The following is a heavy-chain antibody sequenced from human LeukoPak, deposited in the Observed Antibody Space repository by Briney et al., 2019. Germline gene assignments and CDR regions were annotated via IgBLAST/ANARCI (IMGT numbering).Heavy chain of an antibody. V-gene: IGHV1-2*02. CDR3: ARGHRGYGGMDV. CDR2: INPNSGGT. J-gene: IGHJ6*02. D-gene: IGHD5-18*01. CDR1: GYTFTGYY. Sequence: GASVKVSCKTSGYTFTGYYMHWVRQAPGQGLEWMGWINPNSGGTNCAQKFQGRVTMTRDTSISTAYMELTRLRSDDTAGYYCARGHRGYGGMDVWGQGTTVTVSS.